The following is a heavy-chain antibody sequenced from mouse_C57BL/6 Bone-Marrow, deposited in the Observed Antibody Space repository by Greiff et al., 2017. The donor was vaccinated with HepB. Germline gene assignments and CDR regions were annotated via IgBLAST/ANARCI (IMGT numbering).Heavy chain of an antibody. CDR3: ACSLYYFDY. CDR1: GYTFTDYY. J-gene: IGHJ2*01. CDR2: INPNNGGT. V-gene: IGHV1-26*01. Sequence: EVQLQQSGPELVKPGASVKISCKASGYTFTDYYMNWVKQSHGKSLEWIGDINPNNGGTSYNQKFKGKATLTVDKSSSTAYMELRSLTSEDSAVYYCACSLYYFDYWGQGTTLTVSS.